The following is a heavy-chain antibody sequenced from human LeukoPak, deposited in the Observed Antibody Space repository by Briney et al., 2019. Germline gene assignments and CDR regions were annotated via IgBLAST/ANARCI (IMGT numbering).Heavy chain of an antibody. CDR3: ATTLGSGWKFDY. D-gene: IGHD6-19*01. CDR1: GFIFSNYG. CDR2: ISYDGSNK. Sequence: GGSLRLSCAASGFIFSNYGIHWVRQAPGKGLEWVAVISYDGSNKYADSVKGRFTISRDNSKNTLFLQMNSLRPDDTAVYYCATTLGSGWKFDYWGQGTPVTVSS. J-gene: IGHJ4*02. V-gene: IGHV3-30*03.